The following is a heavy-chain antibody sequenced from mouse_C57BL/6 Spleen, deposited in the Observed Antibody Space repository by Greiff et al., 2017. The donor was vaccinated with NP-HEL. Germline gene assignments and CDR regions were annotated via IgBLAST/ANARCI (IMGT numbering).Heavy chain of an antibody. V-gene: IGHV1-50*01. Sequence: QVQLQQPGAELVKPGASVKLSCKASGYTFTSYWMQWVKQRPGQGLEWIGEIDPSDSYTNYNQKFKGKATLTVDKSSSTAYMQLSSLTSEDSAVYYCARGGYDYDGDFDYWGQGTTLTVSS. J-gene: IGHJ2*01. CDR3: ARGGYDYDGDFDY. D-gene: IGHD2-4*01. CDR1: GYTFTSYW. CDR2: IDPSDSYT.